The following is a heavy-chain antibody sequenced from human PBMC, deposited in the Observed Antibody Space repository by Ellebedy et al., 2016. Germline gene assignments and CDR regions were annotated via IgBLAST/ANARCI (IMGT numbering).Heavy chain of an antibody. J-gene: IGHJ6*02. V-gene: IGHV3-23*01. CDR1: GFTFMNYA. CDR2: ISGSGDDT. D-gene: IGHD1-26*01. Sequence: GESLKISCAASGFTFMNYALSWVRQAPGKGLEWVSSISGSGDDTYYADSVKGRFTIPRDNSKTTLSLQMNSLRAEDTAVYYCAKLQGHIVGREYLYYGMDVWGQGTTVAVSS. CDR3: AKLQGHIVGREYLYYGMDV.